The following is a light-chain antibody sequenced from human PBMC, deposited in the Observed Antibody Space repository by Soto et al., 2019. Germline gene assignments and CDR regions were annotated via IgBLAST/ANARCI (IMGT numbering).Light chain of an antibody. Sequence: DIQMTQSPSTLSASVGDRVTITCLASQSISSWLAWYQQKPGKATKLLIYKASSLESGVPSRFSGSGSGKEFTLTISSLQPDDFATYYCQQYNSYSVTFGPGTKVDIK. CDR1: QSISSW. J-gene: IGKJ3*01. V-gene: IGKV1-5*03. CDR3: QQYNSYSVT. CDR2: KAS.